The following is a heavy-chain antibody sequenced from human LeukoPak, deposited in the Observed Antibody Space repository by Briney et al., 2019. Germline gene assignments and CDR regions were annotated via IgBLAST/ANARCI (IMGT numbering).Heavy chain of an antibody. D-gene: IGHD1-26*01. J-gene: IGHJ3*02. CDR3: AKADGAARGSYPIWAFDI. CDR2: ISYDGSNK. Sequence: QPGGSLRLSCAASVFTFSSYAMHWVRQAPGKGLEWVAVISYDGSNKYYADSVKGRFTISRDNSKNTLYLQMNSLRAEDTAVYYCAKADGAARGSYPIWAFDIWGQGKMVTVSS. V-gene: IGHV3-30*04. CDR1: VFTFSSYA.